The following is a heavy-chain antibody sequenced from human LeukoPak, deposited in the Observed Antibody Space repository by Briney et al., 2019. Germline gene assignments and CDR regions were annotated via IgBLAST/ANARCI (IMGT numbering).Heavy chain of an antibody. CDR3: ARDLRIVSGSYLDY. J-gene: IGHJ4*02. D-gene: IGHD1-26*01. CDR2: ISYDGSNK. V-gene: IGHV3-30*03. CDR1: GFTFSSYG. Sequence: PGRSLRLSCAASGFTFSSYGMHWVRQAPGKGLEWVAVISYDGSNKYYADSVKGRFISSRDNTKNSLYLQVNSLRAEDTAIYYCARDLRIVSGSYLDYWGQGTLVTVSS.